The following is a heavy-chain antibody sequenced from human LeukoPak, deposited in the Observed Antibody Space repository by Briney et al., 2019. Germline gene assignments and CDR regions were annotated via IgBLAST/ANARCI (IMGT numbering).Heavy chain of an antibody. CDR3: AKSATVTTYYFDY. J-gene: IGHJ4*02. CDR2: ISGSGGTT. D-gene: IGHD4-11*01. Sequence: GGSLRLSCAASRFTFSSYAMGWVRQAPGKGLEWVSAISGSGGTTYYADSVKGRFTISRDNSKNTLYLQMNSLRAEDTAVYYCAKSATVTTYYFDYWGQGTLVTVSS. CDR1: RFTFSSYA. V-gene: IGHV3-23*01.